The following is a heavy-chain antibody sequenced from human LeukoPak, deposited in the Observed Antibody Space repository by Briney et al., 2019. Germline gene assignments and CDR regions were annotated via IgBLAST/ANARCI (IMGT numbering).Heavy chain of an antibody. J-gene: IGHJ4*02. D-gene: IGHD3-10*01. CDR3: TGNYYGSRSYADFDY. V-gene: IGHV3-73*01. CDR1: GFTFSGSA. CDR2: IRSTANGYAT. Sequence: GGSLRLSCAASGFTFSGSALHWVRQASGKGLEWVGRIRSTANGYATAYAASVKGRFTISRDDSKNTAYLQMDSLKTEDTAVYYCTGNYYGSRSYADFDYWGQGTLVTVSS.